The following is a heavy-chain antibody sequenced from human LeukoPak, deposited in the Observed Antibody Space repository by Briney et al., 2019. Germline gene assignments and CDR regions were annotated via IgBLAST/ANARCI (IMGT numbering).Heavy chain of an antibody. CDR1: GFTFDDYA. D-gene: IGHD3-22*01. J-gene: IGHJ6*02. Sequence: GRSLRLSCAASGFTFDDYAMHWVRPAPRKGLAWVSGVSRISGGIGYAHSVKGRFTISRDNAKNSLYLQMNSLRAEDTALYYCAKVGSEYYYDSSGPYGMDVWGQGTTVTVSS. V-gene: IGHV3-9*01. CDR3: AKVGSEYYYDSSGPYGMDV. CDR2: VSRISGGI.